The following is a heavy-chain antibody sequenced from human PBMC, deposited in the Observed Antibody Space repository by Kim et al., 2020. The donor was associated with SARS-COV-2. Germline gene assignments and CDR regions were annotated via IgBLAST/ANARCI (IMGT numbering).Heavy chain of an antibody. D-gene: IGHD5-12*01. V-gene: IGHV3-21*01. Sequence: GGSLRLSCAASGFTFSGYSMNWVRQAPGKGLEWVSSISSSSSYIYYADSVKGRFTISRDNAKNSLYLQMNSLRAEDTAVYYCARSIVATISLFDYWGQGTLVTVSS. CDR3: ARSIVATISLFDY. CDR1: GFTFSGYS. J-gene: IGHJ4*02. CDR2: ISSSSSYI.